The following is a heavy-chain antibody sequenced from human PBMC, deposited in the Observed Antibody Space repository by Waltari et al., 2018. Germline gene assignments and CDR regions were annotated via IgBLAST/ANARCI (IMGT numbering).Heavy chain of an antibody. CDR3: AREGGPFDY. V-gene: IGHV1-3*01. CDR1: GYIFTSYT. D-gene: IGHD3-16*01. Sequence: QVHLVQSGAEVRKPGASVTLSCEASGYIFTSYTLHWVRQAPGQGLEWMGRINAGNGRTRYSQKFQDRVTITRDTSANRVYMELRSLRTEDTAVYFCAREGGPFDYWGQGTLLTVSS. J-gene: IGHJ4*02. CDR2: INAGNGRT.